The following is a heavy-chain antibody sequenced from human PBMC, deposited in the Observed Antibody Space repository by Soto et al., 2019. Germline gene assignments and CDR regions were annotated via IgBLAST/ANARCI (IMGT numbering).Heavy chain of an antibody. D-gene: IGHD3-16*01. V-gene: IGHV3-7*01. CDR3: VRDVAFDYVN. CDR2: IKQDESEK. Sequence: EVQLVESGGGLVQPGGCLRISCTVSGFSFSSYWMSWVRQAPGKGPEWVASIKQDESEKYYVDSVKGRFTISRDNVDDSLFLQMNSLSADDTAVYFCVRDVAFDYVNWGQGTLVTVSS. J-gene: IGHJ4*02. CDR1: GFSFSSYW.